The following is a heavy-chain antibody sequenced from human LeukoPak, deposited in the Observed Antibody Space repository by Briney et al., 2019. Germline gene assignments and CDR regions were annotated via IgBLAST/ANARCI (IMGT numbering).Heavy chain of an antibody. D-gene: IGHD6-19*01. Sequence: SETLSLTCTVSGGSIRSCSYYWGWIRQPPGKGLEWIGSIYYSGSTYYNASLKGRGTISVDTSKNQFSLKLNSVTAADTAVYFCARQVVAVAGTGYFDYWGQGTLVTVSS. CDR2: IYYSGST. J-gene: IGHJ4*02. CDR3: ARQVVAVAGTGYFDY. CDR1: GGSIRSCSYY. V-gene: IGHV4-39*01.